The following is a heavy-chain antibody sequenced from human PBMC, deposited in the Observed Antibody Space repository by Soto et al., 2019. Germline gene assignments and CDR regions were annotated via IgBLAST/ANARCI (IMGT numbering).Heavy chain of an antibody. Sequence: ASVKVSCKASGFTFTSSAVQWVRQARGQRLEWIGWIVVGSGNTNYAQKFQGWVTMTRDTSISTAYMELSRLRSDDTAVYYCTRDRPLATPSWSSRGLWPALSFNTGGQGKMFT. CDR3: TRDRPLATPSWSSRGLWPALSFNT. D-gene: IGHD5-12*01. CDR2: IVVGSGNT. J-gene: IGHJ3*01. V-gene: IGHV1-58*01. CDR1: GFTFTSSA.